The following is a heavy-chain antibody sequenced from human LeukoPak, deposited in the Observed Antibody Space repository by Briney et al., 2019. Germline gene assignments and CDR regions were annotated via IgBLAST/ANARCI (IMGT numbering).Heavy chain of an antibody. D-gene: IGHD3-10*01. CDR3: ARDLKGYYGSGSYPDI. V-gene: IGHV4-4*07. CDR1: GGSTSSYY. Sequence: SETLSLTCTVSGGSTSSYYWSWIRQPAGKGLEWIGRIYTSGSTNYNPSLKSRVTMSVDTSKNQFSLKLSSVTAADTAVYYCARDLKGYYGSGSYPDIWGQGTMVTVSS. J-gene: IGHJ3*02. CDR2: IYTSGST.